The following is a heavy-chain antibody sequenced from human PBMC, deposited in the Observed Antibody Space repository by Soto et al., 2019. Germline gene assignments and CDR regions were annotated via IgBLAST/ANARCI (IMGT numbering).Heavy chain of an antibody. CDR1: GGSFSGYY. D-gene: IGHD2-15*01. CDR3: ARGPGYCSGGSCFGYYYGMDV. V-gene: IGHV4-34*01. CDR2: INHSGST. J-gene: IGHJ6*02. Sequence: WETLSLTCAVYGGSFSGYYWSWIRQPPGKGLEWIGEINHSGSTNYNPSLKSRVTISVDTSKNQFSLKLSSVTAADTAVYYCARGPGYCSGGSCFGYYYGMDVWGQGTTVTVSS.